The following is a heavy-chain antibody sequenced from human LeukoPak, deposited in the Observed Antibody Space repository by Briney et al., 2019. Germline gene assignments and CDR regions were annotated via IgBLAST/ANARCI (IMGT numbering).Heavy chain of an antibody. V-gene: IGHV3-7*04. J-gene: IGHJ4*02. Sequence: TGGSLRLSCAASGFTFSKTWMRGVCQTPEKGLEWVANIKEEGSAQYYGDSVKGRFTISRDNAKNSLYLQINNLRAEDTAVYYCAKDFEGYYWGQGILVTVSS. CDR2: IKEEGSAQ. D-gene: IGHD3-3*01. CDR3: AKDFEGYY. CDR1: GFTFSKTW.